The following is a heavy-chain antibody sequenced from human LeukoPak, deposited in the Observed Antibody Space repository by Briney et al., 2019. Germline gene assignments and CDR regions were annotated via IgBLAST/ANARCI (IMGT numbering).Heavy chain of an antibody. D-gene: IGHD4-17*01. V-gene: IGHV1-69*06. Sequence: AASVTVSCKASGGSFISYAISWVRQAPGQGPEWMGGIIPLFGTTYYAQRFQGRVTITADKSTTTAYMELSSLRFEDTAMYYCATTRGYGDYVRYYFHYMDVWGKGTTVAVSS. CDR1: GGSFISYA. CDR3: ATTRGYGDYVRYYFHYMDV. J-gene: IGHJ6*03. CDR2: IIPLFGTT.